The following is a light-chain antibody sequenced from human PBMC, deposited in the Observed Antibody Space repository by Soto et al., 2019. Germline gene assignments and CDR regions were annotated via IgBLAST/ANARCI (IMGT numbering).Light chain of an antibody. CDR1: QRISSY. Sequence: IQITQAASSLSASVGDRVTITCRASQRISSYLNWYQQKPGEAPKLLIYAASSLQSGVPSRFSGSGSGTDFTLTISSLQPEAFATYYCHQSYSTPTWTFGQGTKVDIK. CDR3: HQSYSTPTWT. J-gene: IGKJ1*01. V-gene: IGKV1-39*01. CDR2: AAS.